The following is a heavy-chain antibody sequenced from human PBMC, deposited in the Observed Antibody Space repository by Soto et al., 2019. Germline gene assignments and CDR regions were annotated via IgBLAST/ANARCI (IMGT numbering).Heavy chain of an antibody. CDR1: GFTFSNYA. V-gene: IGHV3-23*01. CDR2: ISVGGGST. J-gene: IGHJ4*02. Sequence: EVQLLESGGGLVQPGGSLRLSCAASGFTFSNYAMSWVRQAPGKGLEWVSAISVGGGSTYYADSVKGRFTISRDNSRNTLYLQMNSLRAEDAAVYYCAIDYYLDYGGQGTLVTVSS. D-gene: IGHD3-3*01. CDR3: AIDYYLDY.